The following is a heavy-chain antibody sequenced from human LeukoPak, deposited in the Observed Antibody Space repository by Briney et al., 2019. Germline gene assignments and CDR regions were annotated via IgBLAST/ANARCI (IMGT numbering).Heavy chain of an antibody. Sequence: ASVKVSCKASGGTFSGYAISWVRQAPGQGLEWMGGIIPIFGTANYAQKFQGRVTITADESTSTAYMELSSLRSEDTAVYYCARGVRAGRSVTYYYYFYMDVWGKGITVTVSS. V-gene: IGHV1-69*01. D-gene: IGHD4-11*01. J-gene: IGHJ6*03. CDR3: ARGVRAGRSVTYYYYFYMDV. CDR1: GGTFSGYA. CDR2: IIPIFGTA.